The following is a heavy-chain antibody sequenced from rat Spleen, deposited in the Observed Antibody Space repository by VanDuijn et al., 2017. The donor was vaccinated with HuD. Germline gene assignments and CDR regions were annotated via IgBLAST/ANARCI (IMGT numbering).Heavy chain of an antibody. CDR2: ITNTGGSI. CDR1: GLSFSNYD. Sequence: EVQLVESGGGLVQPGRSMKLSCAASGLSFSNYDMAWVRQAPGKGLEWVASITNTGGSIYYPDSVRGRFTISRDPAQNTLYLQMDSLRSEDTATYYCARQGYLRDWYFDFWGPGTMVTVSS. D-gene: IGHD2-7*01. J-gene: IGHJ1*01. V-gene: IGHV5-25*01. CDR3: ARQGYLRDWYFDF.